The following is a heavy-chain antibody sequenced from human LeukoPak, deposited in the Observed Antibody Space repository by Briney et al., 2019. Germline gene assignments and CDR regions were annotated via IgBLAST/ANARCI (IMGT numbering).Heavy chain of an antibody. V-gene: IGHV3-7*01. CDR3: ARDRDALDY. J-gene: IGHJ4*02. Sequence: GGSLRLSCAASGFTFSSYGMHWVRQAPGKGLEWVANIKKDGSEKYYLDSVKGRFTISRDNAKNSLYLQMNSLRAEDTAVYYCARDRDALDYWGQGTLVTISS. CDR1: GFTFSSYG. CDR2: IKKDGSEK. D-gene: IGHD2-21*02.